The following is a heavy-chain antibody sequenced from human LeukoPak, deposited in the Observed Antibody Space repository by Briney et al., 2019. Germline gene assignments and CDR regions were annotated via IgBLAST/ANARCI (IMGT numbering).Heavy chain of an antibody. CDR2: IYYSGST. J-gene: IGHJ4*02. V-gene: IGHV4-39*01. CDR1: GGSISSSSYY. CDR3: ARRRYCSGGSCRYYFDY. D-gene: IGHD2-15*01. Sequence: SETLSLTCTVSGGSISSSSYYWGGIRQPPGKGLEWFGRIYYSGSTYYNPSLKSRVAISVDTSKNQFSLKLSSVTAADTAVYYCARRRYCSGGSCRYYFDYWGQGTLVTVSS.